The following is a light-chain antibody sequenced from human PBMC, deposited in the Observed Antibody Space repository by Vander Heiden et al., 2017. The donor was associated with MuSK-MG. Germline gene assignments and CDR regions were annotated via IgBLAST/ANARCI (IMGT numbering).Light chain of an antibody. CDR3: QSYDISLSGWV. CDR2: GNT. CDR1: SPNLGARYD. Sequence: QSVLTQPPSVSGAPGQRVSISCTGNSPNLGARYDVHWYQQVPGTAPKVLIYGNTNRPSGVPDRFSASKSGTSAFLAIAGLQAEDEADYYCQSYDISLSGWVFGGGTKLTVL. J-gene: IGLJ3*02. V-gene: IGLV1-40*01.